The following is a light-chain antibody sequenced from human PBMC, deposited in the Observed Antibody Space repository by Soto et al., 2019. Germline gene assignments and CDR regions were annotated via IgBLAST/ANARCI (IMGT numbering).Light chain of an antibody. Sequence: EIVLTQSAATLSLSPGERATLSCRASQSVIRYLAWYQQRTGQAPRLLIYDASYRATGIPARFSGSGYGTDFNLTISSLEPEDFAVYYCQHRFNWPWTFGQGTKVDIK. CDR2: DAS. J-gene: IGKJ1*01. CDR3: QHRFNWPWT. V-gene: IGKV3-11*01. CDR1: QSVIRY.